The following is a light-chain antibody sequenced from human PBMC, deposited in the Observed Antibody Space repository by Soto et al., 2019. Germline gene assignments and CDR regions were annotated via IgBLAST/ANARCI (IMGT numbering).Light chain of an antibody. CDR1: SSDIGAGYD. V-gene: IGLV1-40*01. Sequence: QSVLTQPPSVSGAPGQRVTISCTGSSSDIGAGYDVPWYQQLPGKAPTLLIYGNTKRPSGVPDRFSGSRSGTSASLAITGLQAEDEADYYCQSYDSSLRHYVFGTGTKLTVL. J-gene: IGLJ1*01. CDR2: GNT. CDR3: QSYDSSLRHYV.